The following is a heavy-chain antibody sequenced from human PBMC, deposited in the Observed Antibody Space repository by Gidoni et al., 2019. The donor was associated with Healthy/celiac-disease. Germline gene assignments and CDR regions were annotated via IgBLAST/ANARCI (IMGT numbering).Heavy chain of an antibody. Sequence: EVQLVESGGGLVQPGGSLRLSCDASGFTFSSYAMSGVRQAPGKGLEWVSAISGSGGSTYYADSVKGRFTISRDNSKNTLYLQMNSLRAEDTAVYYCAKFYDPAPGAFDIWGQGTMVTVSS. CDR2: ISGSGGST. V-gene: IGHV3-23*04. J-gene: IGHJ3*02. CDR3: AKFYDPAPGAFDI. D-gene: IGHD3-22*01. CDR1: GFTFSSYA.